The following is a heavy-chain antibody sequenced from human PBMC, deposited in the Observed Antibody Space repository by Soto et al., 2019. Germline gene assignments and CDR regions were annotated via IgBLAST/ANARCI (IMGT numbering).Heavy chain of an antibody. D-gene: IGHD6-13*01. Sequence: QITLKESGPTLVKPTQTLTLTCTFSGFSLSTSGVGVGWIRQPPGKALEWLALIYWDDDKRYSPSLKSRLTITKDTSKNQVVITMTNRDPVDTATYYCAHRRQTSSSWYFSGSDWFDPWGQGTLVTVSS. CDR3: AHRRQTSSSWYFSGSDWFDP. CDR2: IYWDDDK. V-gene: IGHV2-5*02. CDR1: GFSLSTSGVG. J-gene: IGHJ5*02.